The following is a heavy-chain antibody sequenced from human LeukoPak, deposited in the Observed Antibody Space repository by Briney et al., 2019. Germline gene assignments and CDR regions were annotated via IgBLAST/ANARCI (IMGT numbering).Heavy chain of an antibody. J-gene: IGHJ4*02. CDR2: MNPNSGNT. CDR1: GYTFTSYD. D-gene: IGHD6-13*01. V-gene: IGHV1-8*01. Sequence: ASVKVSCKASGYTFTSYDINWVRQATGQGLEWMGWMNPNSGNTGYAQKFQGRVTMTRNTSISTAYMELSSLRSEDTAVYYCARRIAAAGTLDYSGQGTLVTVSS. CDR3: ARRIAAAGTLDY.